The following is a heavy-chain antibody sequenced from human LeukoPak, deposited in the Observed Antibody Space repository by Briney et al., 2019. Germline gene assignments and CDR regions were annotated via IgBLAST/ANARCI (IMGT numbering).Heavy chain of an antibody. CDR3: AKSGSHRLLDY. J-gene: IGHJ4*02. CDR2: INSDGSST. D-gene: IGHD1-26*01. V-gene: IGHV3-23*01. CDR1: GFTFSSYA. Sequence: GGSLRLSCAASGFTFSSYAMSWVRQAPGKGLVWVSRINSDGSSTSYADSVKGRFTISRDNSKNTLYLQMNSLRAEDTAVYYCAKSGSHRLLDYWGQGTLVTVPS.